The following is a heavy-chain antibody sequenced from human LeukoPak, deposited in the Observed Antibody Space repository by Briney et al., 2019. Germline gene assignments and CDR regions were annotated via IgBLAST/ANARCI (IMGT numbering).Heavy chain of an antibody. CDR1: GFTFDNYA. Sequence: PGGSLRLSCEASGFTFDNYAMSWVRQAPGKGLEWVSAISNSGVSTHYADSVKGRFTISRDNSKNTLFLHMNTLRADDMAVYYCAKDLYPHGRAEYFQHCGQGTLVTVSS. J-gene: IGHJ1*01. D-gene: IGHD2-2*02. CDR3: AKDLYPHGRAEYFQH. CDR2: ISNSGVST. V-gene: IGHV3-23*01.